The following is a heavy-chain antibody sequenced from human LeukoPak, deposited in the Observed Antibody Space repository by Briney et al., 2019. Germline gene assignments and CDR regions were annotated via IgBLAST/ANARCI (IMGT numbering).Heavy chain of an antibody. D-gene: IGHD3-9*01. Sequence: GGSLRLPCTTSGFTFGDHAMSWVRQAPGKGLEWVGFIRSKAYGGTTEYAASVKGRFSISRDDSKSIAYLQMNSLKTEDTAVYYCTRGSLYYDILTGLDYWGQGTLVTVSS. J-gene: IGHJ4*02. CDR1: GFTFGDHA. V-gene: IGHV3-49*04. CDR3: TRGSLYYDILTGLDY. CDR2: IRSKAYGGTT.